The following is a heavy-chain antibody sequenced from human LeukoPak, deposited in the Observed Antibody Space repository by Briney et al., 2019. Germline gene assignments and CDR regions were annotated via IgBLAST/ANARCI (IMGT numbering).Heavy chain of an antibody. CDR2: VYTSGST. D-gene: IGHD2-2*01. CDR1: GGSISSYY. CDR3: ASRYCSSTSCYVYYFDY. Sequence: SETLSLTCTVSGGSISSYYWSWIRQPAGKGLEWIGRVYTSGSTNYNPSLKSRVTMSVDTSKNQFSLKLSSVTAADTAVYYCASRYCSSTSCYVYYFDYWGQGTLVTVSS. V-gene: IGHV4-4*07. J-gene: IGHJ4*02.